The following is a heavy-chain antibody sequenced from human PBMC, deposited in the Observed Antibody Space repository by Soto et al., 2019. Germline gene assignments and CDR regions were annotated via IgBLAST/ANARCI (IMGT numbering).Heavy chain of an antibody. CDR3: AKAGAMVSDYYYYYYMDV. CDR2: ISGSGGST. D-gene: IGHD5-18*01. J-gene: IGHJ6*03. CDR1: GFTFSSYA. Sequence: EVQLLESGGGLVQPGGSLRLSCAASGFTFSSYAMSWVRQAPGKGLEWVSAISGSGGSTYYADSVKGRFTISRDNSKNKLYLQMNSLRAEDTAVYYCAKAGAMVSDYYYYYYMDVWGKGTTVTVSS. V-gene: IGHV3-23*01.